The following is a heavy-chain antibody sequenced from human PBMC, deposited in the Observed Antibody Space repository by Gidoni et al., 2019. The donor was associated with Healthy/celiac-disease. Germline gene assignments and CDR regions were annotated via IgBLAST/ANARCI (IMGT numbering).Heavy chain of an antibody. CDR2: IYYSGST. D-gene: IGHD3-3*01. CDR3: ARPYYDFWSGYVNWFDP. J-gene: IGHJ5*02. CDR1: GGSISSSSYY. Sequence: VKPSETLSLTCTVSGGSISSSSYYWGWIRQPPGKGLEWIGSIYYSGSTYYNPSLKSRVTISVDTSKNQFSLKLSSVTAADTAVYYCARPYYDFWSGYVNWFDPWGQGTLVTVSS. V-gene: IGHV4-39*01.